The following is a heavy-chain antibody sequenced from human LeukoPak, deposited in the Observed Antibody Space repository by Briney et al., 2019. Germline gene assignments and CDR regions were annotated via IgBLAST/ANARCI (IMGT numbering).Heavy chain of an antibody. V-gene: IGHV1-18*01. D-gene: IGHD3-22*01. J-gene: IGHJ4*02. CDR2: ISAYNGNT. CDR3: ARSGAYYYDSSGYYAVGY. CDR1: GYTFTSYG. Sequence: ASVKVSCKASGYTFTSYGISWVRQAPGQGLEWMGWISAYNGNTNYAQKLQGRVTMTTDTSTSTAYMELRSLRSDDTAVYYCARSGAYYYDSSGYYAVGYWSQGTLVTVSS.